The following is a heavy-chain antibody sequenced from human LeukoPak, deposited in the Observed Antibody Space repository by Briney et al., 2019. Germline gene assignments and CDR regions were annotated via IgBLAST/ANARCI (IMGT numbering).Heavy chain of an antibody. CDR3: ARSTDHAFEM. CDR1: GFTFSTYW. J-gene: IGHJ3*02. CDR2: ISQDGSAI. Sequence: GGSLRLSCAASGFTFSTYWMSWVRQVPGIGLEWVANISQDGSAIYHVDSVKGRFTISRDNAMNSLYLQMNSLRAEDTAVYYCARSTDHAFEMCGQGTMVTVSS. V-gene: IGHV3-7*02.